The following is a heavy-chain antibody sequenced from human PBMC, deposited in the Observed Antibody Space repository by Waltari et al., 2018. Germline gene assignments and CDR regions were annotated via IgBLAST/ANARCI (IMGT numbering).Heavy chain of an antibody. CDR2: ISFDGSDE. V-gene: IGHV3-30*18. CDR3: AKDYCSGTSCHLFDS. J-gene: IGHJ4*02. Sequence: QVQLVEPGGNVVQPGRSLRLSCTASGFASGSYALYWVRQSPGKGLDWVSLISFDGSDEYYATSVKGRFTISRDNSEDTLYLQMNSLRPEDTGIYFCAKDYCSGTSCHLFDSWGQGTLVTVSS. D-gene: IGHD2-2*01. CDR1: GFASGSYA.